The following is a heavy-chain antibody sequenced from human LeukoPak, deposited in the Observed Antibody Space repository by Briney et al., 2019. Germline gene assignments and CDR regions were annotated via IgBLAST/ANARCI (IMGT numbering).Heavy chain of an antibody. CDR3: ARCEGVQERSGLDF. Sequence: PGGSLRLSCAADGFTFSSYLINWLRQAPGKGLEWVSSISSSGSYIYYADSVKGRFTISRDNAKNSLNLQMNSLRAEDTAVYYCARCEGVQERSGLDFGGQGTLVTVSS. CDR1: GFTFSSYL. V-gene: IGHV3-21*01. CDR2: ISSSGSYI. J-gene: IGHJ4*02. D-gene: IGHD4-11*01.